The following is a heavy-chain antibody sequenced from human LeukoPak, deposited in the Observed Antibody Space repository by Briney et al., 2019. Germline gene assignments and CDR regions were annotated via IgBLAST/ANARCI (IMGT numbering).Heavy chain of an antibody. CDR1: GYTFTSYG. CDR2: ISAYNGNT. J-gene: IGHJ6*02. D-gene: IGHD6-13*01. Sequence: ASVKVSCKASGYTFTSYGISWVRQAPGQGLEWMGWISAYNGNTNYAQKLQGRVTVTTDTSTSTAYMELRSLRSDDTAVYYCARRSSSTPHYYYGMDVWGQGTTVTVSS. V-gene: IGHV1-18*01. CDR3: ARRSSSTPHYYYGMDV.